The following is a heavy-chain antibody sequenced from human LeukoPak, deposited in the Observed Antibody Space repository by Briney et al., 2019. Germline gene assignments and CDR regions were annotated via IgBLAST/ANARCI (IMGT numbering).Heavy chain of an antibody. V-gene: IGHV4-30-4*08. CDR2: IYYSGTD. CDR1: GASITSGDHY. CDR3: AREYIWGTYRYLDY. Sequence: PSQTLSLTCTVSGASITSGDHYWSWIRQPPGKGLDWIGHIYYSGTDYYKLSLESRVTISVDMSKNQLSLRLSSVTAADTAVYYCAREYIWGTYRYLDYWGQGTLVTVSS. J-gene: IGHJ4*02. D-gene: IGHD3-16*02.